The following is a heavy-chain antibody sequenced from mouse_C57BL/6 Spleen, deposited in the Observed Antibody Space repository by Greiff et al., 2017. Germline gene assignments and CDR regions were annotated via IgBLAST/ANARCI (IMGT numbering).Heavy chain of an antibody. CDR3: ARNPLGFAY. CDR2: INPYNGGT. CDR1: GYTFTDYY. D-gene: IGHD6-1*01. V-gene: IGHV1-19*01. Sequence: VQLQQSGPVLVKPGASVKMSCKASGYTFTDYYMNWVKQSHGKSLEWIGVINPYNGGTSYNQKFKGKATLTVDKSSSTAYMELNSLTSEKSAVYYCARNPLGFAYWGQGTLVTVSA. J-gene: IGHJ3*01.